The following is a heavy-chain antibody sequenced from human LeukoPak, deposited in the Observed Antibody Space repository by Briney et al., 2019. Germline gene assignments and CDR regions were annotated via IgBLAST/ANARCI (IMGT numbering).Heavy chain of an antibody. CDR1: GFTFRSYG. Sequence: PGGSLRLSCAASGFTFRSYGMHWVRQAPGKGLEWVAVIWYDGSNKYYADSVKGRFTISRDNSKNTLYLQMNSLRAEDTAVYYCARVQGAAAESMDVWGQGTTVTVSS. CDR2: IWYDGSNK. D-gene: IGHD6-13*01. V-gene: IGHV3-33*01. J-gene: IGHJ6*02. CDR3: ARVQGAAAESMDV.